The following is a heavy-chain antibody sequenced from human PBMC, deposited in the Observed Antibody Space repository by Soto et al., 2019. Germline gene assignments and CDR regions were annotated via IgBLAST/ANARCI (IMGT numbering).Heavy chain of an antibody. V-gene: IGHV3-30*18. Sequence: GGSLRLSCAASGFTFSSYGMHWVRQAPGKGLEWVAVISYDGSNKYYADSVKGRFTISRDNSKNTLYLQMNSLRAEDTAVYYCAKSKVPAAIRSKSSYYYYGMDVWGQGTTVTVSS. CDR3: AKSKVPAAIRSKSSYYYYGMDV. CDR1: GFTFSSYG. CDR2: ISYDGSNK. J-gene: IGHJ6*02. D-gene: IGHD2-2*01.